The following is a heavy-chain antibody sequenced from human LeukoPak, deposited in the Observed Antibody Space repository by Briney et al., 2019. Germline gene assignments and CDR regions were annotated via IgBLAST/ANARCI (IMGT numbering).Heavy chain of an antibody. V-gene: IGHV3-48*01. CDR3: ASDCSGGSLRY. Sequence: GGSLRLSCAASGFSFSSYSMNWVRQAPGKGLEWISYISSGSSTIFYADSVKGRFTISRDNAKYSLYLQMNSLRAEDTAVYYCASDCSGGSLRYWGQGTLVTVSS. D-gene: IGHD2-15*01. CDR2: ISSGSSTI. J-gene: IGHJ4*02. CDR1: GFSFSSYS.